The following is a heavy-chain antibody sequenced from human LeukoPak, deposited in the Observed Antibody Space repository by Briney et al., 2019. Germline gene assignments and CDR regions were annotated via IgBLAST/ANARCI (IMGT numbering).Heavy chain of an antibody. J-gene: IGHJ6*03. V-gene: IGHV4-61*02. CDR3: ARDMYSFGSGGYYYYMDV. CDR2: IYTSGST. D-gene: IGHD3-10*01. CDR1: GGSITSGSYY. Sequence: SETLSLTCTVSGGSITSGSYYWSWIRQTAGKGLEWMGRIYTSGSTNHNPSLKSRVTISVDTSKNQFSLNLSSVTAADTAVYYCARDMYSFGSGGYYYYMDVWGKGTTVTVSS.